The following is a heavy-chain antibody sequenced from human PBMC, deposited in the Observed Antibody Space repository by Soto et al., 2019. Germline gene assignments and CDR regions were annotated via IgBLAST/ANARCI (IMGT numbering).Heavy chain of an antibody. V-gene: IGHV3-30*18. CDR1: GFTFSSYG. CDR3: AKDRNDYVWGSYRPTGVDY. Sequence: QVQLVESGGGVVQPGRSLRLSCAASGFTFSSYGMHWVRQAPGKGLEWVAVISYDGSNKYYADSVKGRFTISRDNSXNXLCXQMNSLRAEDTAVYYCAKDRNDYVWGSYRPTGVDYWGQGTLVTVSS. CDR2: ISYDGSNK. D-gene: IGHD3-16*02. J-gene: IGHJ4*02.